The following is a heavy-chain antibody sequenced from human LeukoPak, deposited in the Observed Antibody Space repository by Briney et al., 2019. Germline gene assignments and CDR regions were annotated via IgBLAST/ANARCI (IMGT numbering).Heavy chain of an antibody. Sequence: SETLSLTCTVSGGSISSGGYYWSWIRQPPGKGLEWIGYISHSGSTYYNPSLKSRVTISVDTSKNQFSLKLSSVTAADTAVYYCAHVVPAAITTWGQGTMVTVSS. CDR2: ISHSGST. J-gene: IGHJ3*01. CDR1: GGSISSGGYY. CDR3: AHVVPAAITT. D-gene: IGHD2-2*02. V-gene: IGHV4-30-2*01.